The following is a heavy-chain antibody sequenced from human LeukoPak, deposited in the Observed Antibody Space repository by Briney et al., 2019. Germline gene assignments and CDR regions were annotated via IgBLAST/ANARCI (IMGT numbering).Heavy chain of an antibody. CDR1: GFTFSSCA. V-gene: IGHV3-64D*06. D-gene: IGHD6-13*01. CDR3: VKEAGLSHSSSSWGYFDY. CDR2: ISSNGGST. J-gene: IGHJ4*02. Sequence: PGGSLRLSCSASGFTFSSCAMHWVRQAPGKGLEYVSAISSNGGSTYYADSVKGRFTISRDNSKNTLYLQMSSLRAEDTAVYYCVKEAGLSHSSSSWGYFDYWGQGTLVTVSS.